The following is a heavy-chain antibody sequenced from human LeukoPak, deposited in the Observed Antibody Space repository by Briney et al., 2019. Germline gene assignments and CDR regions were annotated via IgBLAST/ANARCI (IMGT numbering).Heavy chain of an antibody. J-gene: IGHJ5*02. D-gene: IGHD5-12*01. Sequence: SETLSLTCAVYGGSFSGYYWSWIRQPPGKGLEWIGEINHSGSTNYNPSLKSRVTISVDTSKNQFSLKLSSVTAADTAVYYCAREESGYETGRWFDPWGQGTLVTVSS. CDR2: INHSGST. CDR3: AREESGYETGRWFDP. CDR1: GGSFSGYY. V-gene: IGHV4-34*01.